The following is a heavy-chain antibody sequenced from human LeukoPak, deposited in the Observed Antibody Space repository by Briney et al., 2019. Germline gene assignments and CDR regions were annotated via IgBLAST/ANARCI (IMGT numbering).Heavy chain of an antibody. CDR2: ISAYNGNT. CDR3: ARDRGYDFWSGYWYYYGMDV. J-gene: IGHJ6*02. V-gene: IGHV1-18*01. D-gene: IGHD3-3*01. CDR1: GYTFTSYG. Sequence: ASVKVSCKASGYTFTSYGISWVRQAPGQGLEWMGWISAYNGNTNYAQKLQGRVTMTTDTSTSTAYMELRSLRSDDTAVYYCARDRGYDFWSGYWYYYGMDVWGQGTTATVSS.